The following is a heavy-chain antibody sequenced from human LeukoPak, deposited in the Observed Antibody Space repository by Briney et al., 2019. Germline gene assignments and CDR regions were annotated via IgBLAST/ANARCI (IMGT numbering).Heavy chain of an antibody. V-gene: IGHV3-30*18. J-gene: IGHJ4*02. Sequence: GGSLRLSCAASGFTFSSYGMHWVRQAPGKGLEWVAVISYDGSNKYYADSVKGRFTISRDNSKNTLYLQMNSLRAEDTAVYYCAKGVGSGWPNYFDYWGQGTLVTVSS. CDR3: AKGVGSGWPNYFDY. CDR2: ISYDGSNK. CDR1: GFTFSSYG. D-gene: IGHD6-19*01.